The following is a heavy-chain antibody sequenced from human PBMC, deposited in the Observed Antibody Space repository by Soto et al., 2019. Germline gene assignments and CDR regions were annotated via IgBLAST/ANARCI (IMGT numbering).Heavy chain of an antibody. CDR3: AKEKGSGSYSRNNRDNWFYP. J-gene: IGHJ5*02. V-gene: IGHV3-23*01. D-gene: IGHD3-10*01. Sequence: GGSLRLSCAVSGFTFSNQAMSWVRQAPGKGLEWVSSINNSGGSAYYADSVKGRLTISRDNSKNTLYLQMNSLRAEDTAVYYCAKEKGSGSYSRNNRDNWFYPWGQGTLVTVSS. CDR1: GFTFSNQA. CDR2: INNSGGSA.